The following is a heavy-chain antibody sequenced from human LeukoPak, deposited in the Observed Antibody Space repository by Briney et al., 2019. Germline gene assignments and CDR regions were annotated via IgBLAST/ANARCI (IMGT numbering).Heavy chain of an antibody. CDR1: GFTLINSA. V-gene: IGHV1-58*01. CDR3: AAGDTLVRGVIIPFAP. Sequence: SVKDSCKASGFTLINSAVQGVRQARGQHLEWVGWNIVGSGQTRYEQKFQERVTITRDMYTSTASLELSSLRSEDSAVYYCAAGDTLVRGVIIPFAPWGQGTLVPVSS. J-gene: IGHJ5*02. D-gene: IGHD3-10*01. CDR2: NIVGSGQT.